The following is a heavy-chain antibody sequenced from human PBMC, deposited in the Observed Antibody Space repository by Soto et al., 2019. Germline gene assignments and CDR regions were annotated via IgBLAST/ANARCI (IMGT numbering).Heavy chain of an antibody. V-gene: IGHV4-4*07. Sequence: SETLSLTCTVSGGSISSYYWSWIRQPAGKGLEWIGRIYTSGSTNYNPSLKSRVTMSVDTSKNQFSLKLSSVTAADTAVYYCARDQSNYDFWSGYAPYYYYGMDVWGQGTTVTVSS. CDR2: IYTSGST. CDR1: GGSISSYY. CDR3: ARDQSNYDFWSGYAPYYYYGMDV. D-gene: IGHD3-3*01. J-gene: IGHJ6*02.